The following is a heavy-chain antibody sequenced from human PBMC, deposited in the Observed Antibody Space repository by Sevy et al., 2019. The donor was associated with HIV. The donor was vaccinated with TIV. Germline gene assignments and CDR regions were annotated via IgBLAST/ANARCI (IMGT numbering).Heavy chain of an antibody. J-gene: IGHJ6*02. V-gene: IGHV3-7*01. CDR1: GFTFNIYW. D-gene: IGHD4-17*01. CDR2: IKQDGSDK. Sequence: GGSLRLSCAASGFTFNIYWMGWVRQAPGKGLEWVANIKQDGSDKYYVGSVKGRFTISRDNFKNTLYLQMNSLTTEDTAVYYCARPRANYVDHYFFYAMDVWGQGTTVTVSS. CDR3: ARPRANYVDHYFFYAMDV.